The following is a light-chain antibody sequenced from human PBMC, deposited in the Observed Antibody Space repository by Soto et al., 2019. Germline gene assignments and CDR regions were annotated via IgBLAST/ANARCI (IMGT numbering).Light chain of an antibody. CDR3: QQYNTWPRT. CDR1: QGIKDY. V-gene: IGKV3-15*01. CDR2: GAS. Sequence: EIVMTQSPATLSVSPGERATLSCRASQGIKDYVAWFQQKPGQAPRLLIYGASTRATAIPARFSGSGSGTEFTLSISSLQSEDFAVYYCQQYNTWPRTFGQGTRLEIK. J-gene: IGKJ5*01.